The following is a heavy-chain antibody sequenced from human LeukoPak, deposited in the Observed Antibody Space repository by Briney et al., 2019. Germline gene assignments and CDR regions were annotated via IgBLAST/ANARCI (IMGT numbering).Heavy chain of an antibody. J-gene: IGHJ5*02. CDR1: GFTFSSYW. Sequence: GGSLRLSCAASGFTFSSYWMTWVRQAPGKGLEWVAHIKQDGGEKYVDSVKGRCTISRDNAKNPLYLHMNSLRAEDTAIYFGVRGSSGIVVRGIAWAWFDPWGQGTLVSVSS. D-gene: IGHD3-10*01. V-gene: IGHV3-7*05. CDR3: VRGSSGIVVRGIAWAWFDP. CDR2: IKQDGGEK.